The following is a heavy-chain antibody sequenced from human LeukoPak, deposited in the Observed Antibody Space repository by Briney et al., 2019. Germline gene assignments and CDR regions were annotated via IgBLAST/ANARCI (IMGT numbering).Heavy chain of an antibody. J-gene: IGHJ4*02. CDR1: GYTFTGYF. CDR2: INPNSGDT. V-gene: IGHV1-2*02. CDR3: ARDGEYGSGSYYRGLADY. D-gene: IGHD3-10*01. Sequence: ASVKVSCKASGYTFTGYFIHWVRQAPGQGLEWMGWINPNSGDTNYAQKFQGRVTMTRDTSINTAYIDLDRLRSDDTAVYYCARDGEYGSGSYYRGLADYWGQGTLVTVSS.